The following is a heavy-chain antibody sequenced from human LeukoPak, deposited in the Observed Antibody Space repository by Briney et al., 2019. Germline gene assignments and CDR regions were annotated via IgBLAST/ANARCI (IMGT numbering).Heavy chain of an antibody. D-gene: IGHD3-3*01. Sequence: GGSLRLSCAASGFTFSSYALHWVRQAPGKGLEWVAVIWYDGSNKYYADSVKGRFTISRDNSKNTLYLQMNSLRAEDTAVYYCARDRDFWSGYYDAFDIWGQGTMVTVSS. CDR3: ARDRDFWSGYYDAFDI. CDR2: IWYDGSNK. V-gene: IGHV3-33*08. J-gene: IGHJ3*02. CDR1: GFTFSSYA.